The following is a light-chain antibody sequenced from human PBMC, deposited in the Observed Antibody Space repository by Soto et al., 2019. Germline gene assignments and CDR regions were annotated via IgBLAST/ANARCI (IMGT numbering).Light chain of an antibody. CDR2: DVN. Sequence: QSALTQPASVSGSPGQSITISCTGTSSDVGGYDYVSWYQQLPGKAPKLLIYDVNNRPSGVSHRFSGSKSGNTASLTTSGLQAEDEADYYCSSYTGSSTFVFGTGTKVTV. J-gene: IGLJ1*01. CDR3: SSYTGSSTFV. CDR1: SSDVGGYDY. V-gene: IGLV2-14*01.